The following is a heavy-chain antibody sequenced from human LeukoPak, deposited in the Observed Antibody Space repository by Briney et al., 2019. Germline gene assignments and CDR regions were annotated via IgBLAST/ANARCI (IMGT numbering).Heavy chain of an antibody. CDR1: GGSISSHY. D-gene: IGHD3-22*01. V-gene: IGHV4-59*11. J-gene: IGHJ4*02. Sequence: TSETLSLTCTVSGGSISSHYWSWIRQPPGKGLEWIGYIYYSGSTNYNPSLKSRVTISVDTSKNQFSLKLSSVTAADTAVYYCARVLSGYYDSSGLDYWGQGTLVTVSS. CDR3: ARVLSGYYDSSGLDY. CDR2: IYYSGST.